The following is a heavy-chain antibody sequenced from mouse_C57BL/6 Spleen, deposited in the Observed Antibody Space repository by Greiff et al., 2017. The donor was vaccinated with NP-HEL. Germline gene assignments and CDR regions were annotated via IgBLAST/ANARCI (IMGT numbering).Heavy chain of an antibody. D-gene: IGHD1-1*01. Sequence: GGGLVQPKGSLKLSCAASGFSFNTYAMNWVRQAPGKGLEWVARIRSKSNNYATYYADSVKDRFTISRDDSESMLYLQMNNLKTEDTAMYYCVSQIYYYGSSYEAMDDWGQGTSVTVSS. V-gene: IGHV10-1*01. CDR1: GFSFNTYA. J-gene: IGHJ4*01. CDR2: IRSKSNNYAT. CDR3: VSQIYYYGSSYEAMDD.